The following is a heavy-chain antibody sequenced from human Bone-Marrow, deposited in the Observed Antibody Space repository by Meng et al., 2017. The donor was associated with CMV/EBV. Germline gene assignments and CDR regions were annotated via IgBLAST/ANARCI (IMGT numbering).Heavy chain of an antibody. Sequence: ASVKVSCKAPGYSFTGYHIHWVRQTPGQGLEWLGWINPDNGGTHSAQKFHSRVTMTRDTSLNTAYMELDWLKSDDTAVYYCARNVFHCGSNCYYYFDYWGQGTLVTVSS. D-gene: IGHD2-21*01. CDR2: INPDNGGT. J-gene: IGHJ4*02. CDR1: GYSFTGYH. CDR3: ARNVFHCGSNCYYYFDY. V-gene: IGHV1-2*02.